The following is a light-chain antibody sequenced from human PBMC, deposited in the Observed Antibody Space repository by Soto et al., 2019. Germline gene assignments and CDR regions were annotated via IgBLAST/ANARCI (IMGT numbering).Light chain of an antibody. J-gene: IGLJ2*01. Sequence: QSALTQPASVSGSPGQSITISCTGTSSDVGGYNYVSWYQQHPGKAPKLMIYDVNNRPSGVSNRFSGSKSGNTASLTISGLRAEDEADYYCSSYARRSTPVVFGGGTKLTVL. V-gene: IGLV2-14*01. CDR2: DVN. CDR1: SSDVGGYNY. CDR3: SSYARRSTPVV.